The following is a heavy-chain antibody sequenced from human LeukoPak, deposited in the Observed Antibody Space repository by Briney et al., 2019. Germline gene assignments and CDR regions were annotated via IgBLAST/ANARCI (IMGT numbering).Heavy chain of an antibody. V-gene: IGHV4-59*04. CDR3: ARREAAAGTRYFDY. CDR1: GGSISSYY. J-gene: IGHJ4*02. D-gene: IGHD6-13*01. CDR2: IYYSGST. Sequence: PSETLSLTCTVSGGSISSYYWSWIRQPPGKGLEWIGYIYYSGSTYYNPSLKSRVTMSVDTSKNQFSLKLTSVTAADTALYYCARREAAAGTRYFDYWGQGTLVTVSS.